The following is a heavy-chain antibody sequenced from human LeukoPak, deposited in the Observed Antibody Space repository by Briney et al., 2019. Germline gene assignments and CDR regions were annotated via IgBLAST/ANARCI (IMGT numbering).Heavy chain of an antibody. Sequence: SETLSLTCAVYGGPSRGFFWSWIRQAPGKGLEWIGEISHSGSSNYNPSLKSRITIPVDTSKSQFSLRLTSVTAADTAGYYCANSYDGKIVPFDNWGQGTLVTVSS. D-gene: IGHD4-23*01. CDR1: GGPSRGFF. CDR3: ANSYDGKIVPFDN. CDR2: ISHSGSS. V-gene: IGHV4-34*10. J-gene: IGHJ4*02.